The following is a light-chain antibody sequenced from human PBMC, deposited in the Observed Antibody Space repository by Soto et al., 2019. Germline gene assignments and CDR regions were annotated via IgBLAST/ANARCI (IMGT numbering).Light chain of an antibody. CDR1: SSDVGSYNV. J-gene: IGLJ1*01. Sequence: QCVLTRPASVSGSPGESITISCTGTSSDVGSYNVVSWYQQHPGKAPKLLIHEVSKRPSGVSDRFSGSKSGNTASLTISGLQAEDEADYHCCSYAGSSSAYVFGTGTKVTVL. CDR3: CSYAGSSSAYV. CDR2: EVS. V-gene: IGLV2-23*02.